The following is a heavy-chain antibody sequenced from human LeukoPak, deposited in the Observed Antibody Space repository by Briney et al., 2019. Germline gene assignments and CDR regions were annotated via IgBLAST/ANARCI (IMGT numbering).Heavy chain of an antibody. CDR1: GYSFTSYW. D-gene: IGHD2-2*01. V-gene: IGHV5-51*01. CDR2: IHPGDSDT. J-gene: IGHJ6*02. Sequence: GESLKISCKGSGYSFTSYWIGWVRQMPGKGLEWMGIIHPGDSDTRYSPSFQGQVTISADRSISTAYLQWNSLKASDTAMYYCARQRKYCTSSSCYGEYYYYYGMDVWGQGTTVTVSS. CDR3: ARQRKYCTSSSCYGEYYYYYGMDV.